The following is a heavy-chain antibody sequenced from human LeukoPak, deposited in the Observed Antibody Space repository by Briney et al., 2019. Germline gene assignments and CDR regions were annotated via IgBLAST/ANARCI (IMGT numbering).Heavy chain of an antibody. Sequence: ASVKVSCKTSGYTFSNYGISWVRQAPGQGLEWMGWITAYNGNRLYAQRFQGRITLTTDTSTSTSYMELRSLEYDDTAIYYCARDIDKVVDHWGQGTLATVSS. V-gene: IGHV1-18*01. CDR3: ARDIDKVVDH. CDR2: ITAYNGNR. D-gene: IGHD2-15*01. CDR1: GYTFSNYG. J-gene: IGHJ4*01.